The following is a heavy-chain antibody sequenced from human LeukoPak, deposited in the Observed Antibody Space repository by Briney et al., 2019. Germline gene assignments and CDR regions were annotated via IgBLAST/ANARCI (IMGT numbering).Heavy chain of an antibody. D-gene: IGHD3-22*01. CDR1: GGSISNYY. CDR3: ARGGYYDSSWAFDI. J-gene: IGHJ3*02. CDR2: IYYSGST. Sequence: SETLSLTCTVSGGSISNYYWSWIRQPPGKGLEWIGYIYYSGSTNYNPPLKSRVTISVDTPKNQFSLKLSSVTAADTAVYYCARGGYYDSSWAFDIWGQGTMVTVSS. V-gene: IGHV4-59*01.